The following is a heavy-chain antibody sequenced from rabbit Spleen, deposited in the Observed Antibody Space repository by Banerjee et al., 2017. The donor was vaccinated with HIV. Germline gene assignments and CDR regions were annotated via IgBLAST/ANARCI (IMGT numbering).Heavy chain of an antibody. CDR2: IDPIFGSK. D-gene: IGHD2-1*01. Sequence: QLEESGGGLVKPEGSLTLTCKASGVSLNDKDVMCWVRQAPGKGLEWIGYIDPIFGSKYYASWVNGRFTISRHNAQNTLYLQLDSLTAADTATYFCLRDRANIGGDYGPYYFDLWGQGTLVTVS. J-gene: IGHJ4*01. CDR1: GVSLNDKD. CDR3: LRDRANIGGDYGPYYFDL. V-gene: IGHV1S7*01.